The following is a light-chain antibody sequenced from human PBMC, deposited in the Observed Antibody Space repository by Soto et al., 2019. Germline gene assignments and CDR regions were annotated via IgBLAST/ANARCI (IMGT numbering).Light chain of an antibody. CDR3: QQSYSTTFT. CDR2: AAS. Sequence: DIQMTQSPSSLSASVGDGVTITCRTSQSIRSSLNWYQQKPGKAPNLLIYAASRLQSGVPSRFSGSGSGTDFTLTISSLQPADFATYYCQQSYSTTFTFGPGTKVDIK. V-gene: IGKV1-39*01. J-gene: IGKJ3*01. CDR1: QSIRSS.